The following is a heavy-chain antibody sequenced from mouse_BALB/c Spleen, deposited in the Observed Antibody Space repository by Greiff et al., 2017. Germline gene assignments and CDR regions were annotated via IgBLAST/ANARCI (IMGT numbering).Heavy chain of an antibody. J-gene: IGHJ2*01. CDR2: ISSGSSTI. CDR1: GFTFSSFG. V-gene: IGHV5-17*02. D-gene: IGHD1-2*01. CDR3: ARGVTTATYYFDY. Sequence: EVQLVESGGGLVQPGGSRKLSCAASGFTFSSFGMHWVRQAPEKGLEWVAYISSGSSTIYYADTVKGRFTISRDNPKNTLFLQMTSLRSEDTAMYYCARGVTTATYYFDYWGQGTTLTVSS.